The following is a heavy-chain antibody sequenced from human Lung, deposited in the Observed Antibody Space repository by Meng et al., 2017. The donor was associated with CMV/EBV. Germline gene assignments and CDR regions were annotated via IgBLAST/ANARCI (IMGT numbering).Heavy chain of an antibody. J-gene: IGHJ5*02. V-gene: IGHV4-39*07. CDR3: IRDMGRYCSGGHCYIS. Sequence: SETLSLTCSVSGDSISSSTYYWGWIRQPPGKGLEWIGTIFHSGTTYYNASLESRATISLDTSKNQFSLKLRFATAADTAVYYCIRDMGRYCSGGHCYISWXQGALVXVSS. CDR2: IFHSGTT. D-gene: IGHD2-15*01. CDR1: GDSISSSTYY.